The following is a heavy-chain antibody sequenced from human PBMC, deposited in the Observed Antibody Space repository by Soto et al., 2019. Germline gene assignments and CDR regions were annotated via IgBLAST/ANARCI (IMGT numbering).Heavy chain of an antibody. D-gene: IGHD1-1*01. J-gene: IGHJ5*02. CDR1: GASISGFY. CDR2: IYAAGTT. CDR3: VRDGTKTLRAWFDP. V-gene: IGHV4-4*07. Sequence: QVQLQESGPGLVKPSETLSLTCTVSGASISGFYWSWIRKSAGKGLEWIGRIYAAGTTDYNPALKSRVMMSVDTSKTQFSLKLRSVTAADTAVYYCVRDGTKTLRAWFDPWGQGISVTVSS.